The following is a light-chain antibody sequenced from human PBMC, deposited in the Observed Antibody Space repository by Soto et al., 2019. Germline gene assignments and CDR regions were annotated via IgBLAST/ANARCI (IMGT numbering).Light chain of an antibody. CDR1: ESVSNDH. CDR3: QQYGSTPPT. J-gene: IGKJ1*01. Sequence: EIVLTQSPGTLSLSPGERATLSCRASESVSNDHLAWYQRKPGQAPRLLIYGAPYRATDIPYRFSGSGSGTDFTLTIARLEEEDFAVYICQQYGSTPPTFGLGTKVEI. CDR2: GAP. V-gene: IGKV3-20*01.